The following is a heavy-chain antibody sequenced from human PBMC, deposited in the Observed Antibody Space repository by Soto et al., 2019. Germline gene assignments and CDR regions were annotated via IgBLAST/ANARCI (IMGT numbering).Heavy chain of an antibody. CDR3: AKDPRAVDQLLFGWFDP. CDR2: ISDNGGTT. D-gene: IGHD2-2*01. J-gene: IGHJ5*02. Sequence: HLGGSLRLSCAASEFTFSNYAMSWVRQAPGKGLEWVSSISDNGGTTYYADSVKGRFTISRDNSKNTLYLQMNSLRAEDTVVYYCAKDPRAVDQLLFGWFDPWGQGTLVTVSS. CDR1: EFTFSNYA. V-gene: IGHV3-23*01.